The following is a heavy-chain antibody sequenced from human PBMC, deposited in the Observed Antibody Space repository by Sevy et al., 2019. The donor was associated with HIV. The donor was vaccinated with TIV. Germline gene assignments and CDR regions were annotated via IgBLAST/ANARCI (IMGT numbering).Heavy chain of an antibody. CDR2: ISSRGSTE. J-gene: IGHJ4*02. V-gene: IGHV3-11*01. CDR3: AREADYYFDS. CDR1: GFTFSDHH. Sequence: GGSLRLSCEASGFTFSDHHMTWIRQAPGKGLEWIAYISSRGSTEHYADSVKGRFTISRDNVKNSLYLQMDSLRGEDTAVYYCAREADYYFDSWGQGSLVTVSS. D-gene: IGHD2-21*02.